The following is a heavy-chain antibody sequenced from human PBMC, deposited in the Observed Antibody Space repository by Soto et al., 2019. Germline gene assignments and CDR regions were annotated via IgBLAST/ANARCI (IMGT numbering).Heavy chain of an antibody. V-gene: IGHV1-46*01. Sequence: ASVKVSCTASGYTFTSYYMHWVRQAPGQGLEWMGIINPSGGSTSYAQKFQGRVTMTRDTSTSTVYMELSSLRSEDTAVYYCARRDYGSGTSGPLFDPWGQGTLVTVSS. J-gene: IGHJ5*02. CDR2: INPSGGST. CDR3: ARRDYGSGTSGPLFDP. D-gene: IGHD3-10*01. CDR1: GYTFTSYY.